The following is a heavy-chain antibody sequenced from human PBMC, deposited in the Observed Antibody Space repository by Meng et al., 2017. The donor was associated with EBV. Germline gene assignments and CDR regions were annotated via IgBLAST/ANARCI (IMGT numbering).Heavy chain of an antibody. CDR1: WFSLCTSGGG. CDR3: AHSRVGATEFAY. D-gene: IGHD1-26*01. CDR2: IPWDDDK. Sequence: QITLQATVPHAVKPPTTLMLACTFSWFSLCTSGGGLGAIRPPPRKALGLRYLIPWDDDKRYSPSLKGRLTITKDTSKNQVVLTMTNMDPVDTATYYCAHSRVGATEFAYWGQGPLVTVSS. V-gene: IGHV2-5*02. J-gene: IGHJ4*02.